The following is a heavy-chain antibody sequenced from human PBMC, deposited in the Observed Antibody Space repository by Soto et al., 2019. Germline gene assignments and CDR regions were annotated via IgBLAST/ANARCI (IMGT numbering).Heavy chain of an antibody. V-gene: IGHV3-15*07. CDR2: IKSKTDGGTT. CDR3: SLHGVGYYYLGMDV. J-gene: IGHJ6*02. D-gene: IGHD1-26*01. Sequence: EVQLVESGGGLVKPGGSLRLSCAASGFTFSNAWMNWVRQAPGKGLEWVGRIKSKTDGGTTDYAAPVKGRFTISRDDSKNTLYLQMNSLKTEDTAVYYCSLHGVGYYYLGMDVWGQGTTVTVSS. CDR1: GFTFSNAW.